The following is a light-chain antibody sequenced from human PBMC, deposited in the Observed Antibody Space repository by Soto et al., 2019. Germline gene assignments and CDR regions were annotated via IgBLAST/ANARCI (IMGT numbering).Light chain of an antibody. V-gene: IGKV1-27*01. CDR2: AAS. CDR1: QGISNY. Sequence: DIQMTQSPYSLSASVGDRVTITCRATQGISNYLAWYQQKPGKDPKLLIYAASTLQSGVPSRLSGSGAGTDFTLTISSLQPEDVATYYCQKYNSAPYTFGQGTKLEIK. J-gene: IGKJ2*01. CDR3: QKYNSAPYT.